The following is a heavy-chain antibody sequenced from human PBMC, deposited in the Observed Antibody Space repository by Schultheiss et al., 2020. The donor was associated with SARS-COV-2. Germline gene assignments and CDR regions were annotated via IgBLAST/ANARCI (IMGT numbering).Heavy chain of an antibody. CDR3: ATEYNDFWSGRNHGPFDY. D-gene: IGHD3-3*01. CDR1: GFTFSNYA. J-gene: IGHJ4*02. V-gene: IGHV3-33*08. Sequence: GGSLRLSCAASGFTFSNYAMTWVRQAPGKGLEWVAVIWSDGSNTFHADSVKGRFTISRDNSKNTLYLQMNSLRDEDTAVYYCATEYNDFWSGRNHGPFDYWGQGTLVTVSS. CDR2: IWSDGSNT.